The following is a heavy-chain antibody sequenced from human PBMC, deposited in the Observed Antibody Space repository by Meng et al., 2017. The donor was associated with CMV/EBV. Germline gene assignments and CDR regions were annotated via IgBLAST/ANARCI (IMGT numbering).Heavy chain of an antibody. V-gene: IGHV3-30*04. J-gene: IGHJ4*02. Sequence: GESLKISCAASGFTFSSYAMHWVRQAPGKGLEWVAVISYDGSNKYYADSVKGRFTISRDNSKNTLYLQMNSLRAEDTAAYYCASDQRRFWSGYVFDYWGQGTLVTVSS. CDR1: GFTFSSYA. D-gene: IGHD3-3*01. CDR3: ASDQRRFWSGYVFDY. CDR2: ISYDGSNK.